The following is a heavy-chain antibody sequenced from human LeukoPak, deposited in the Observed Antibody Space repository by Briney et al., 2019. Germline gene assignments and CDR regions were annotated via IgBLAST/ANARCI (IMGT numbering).Heavy chain of an antibody. D-gene: IGHD3-22*01. V-gene: IGHV1-69-2*01. CDR2: VDPEDGET. Sequence: ASVKVSCKASGYTFTDYYMHWVQQAPGKGLGWMGRVDPEDGETIYAEKFQGRVTITADTSTDTAYMELSSLRSEDTAVYYCATGIVVASFDYWGQGTLVTVSS. CDR3: ATGIVVASFDY. J-gene: IGHJ4*02. CDR1: GYTFTDYY.